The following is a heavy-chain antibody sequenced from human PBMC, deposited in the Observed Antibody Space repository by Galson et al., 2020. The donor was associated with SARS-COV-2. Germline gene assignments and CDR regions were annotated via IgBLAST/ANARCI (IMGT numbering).Heavy chain of an antibody. CDR3: ARRTNHGDFDY. V-gene: IGHV4-31*11. D-gene: IGHD4-17*01. CDR1: AASISSGVYY. Sequence: SETLSPTCAVSAASISSGVYYWSWFRQHPRKGLEWIGSTYSSGSTLCNPTLKSRVTISVATSKNQFSLKLTSVTAADTAAYYCARRTNHGDFDYWGQGTLVTVSS. CDR2: TYSSGST. J-gene: IGHJ4*02.